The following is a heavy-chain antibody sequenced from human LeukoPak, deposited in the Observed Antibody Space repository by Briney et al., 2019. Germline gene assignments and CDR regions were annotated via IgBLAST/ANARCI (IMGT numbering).Heavy chain of an antibody. Sequence: GGSLRLSCAASGFTFSSYWMSWVRQAPGKGLEWVAVIKQDGSEKYYVDSVKGRFTISRDNAKNSLYLQMNSLRAEDTAVYYCAKARRHYDILTGYYTGGYYFDYWGQGTLVTVSS. J-gene: IGHJ4*02. V-gene: IGHV3-7*03. D-gene: IGHD3-9*01. CDR3: AKARRHYDILTGYYTGGYYFDY. CDR1: GFTFSSYW. CDR2: IKQDGSEK.